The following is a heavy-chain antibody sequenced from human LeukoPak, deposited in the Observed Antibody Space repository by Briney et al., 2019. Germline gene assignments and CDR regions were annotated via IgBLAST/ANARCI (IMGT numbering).Heavy chain of an antibody. J-gene: IGHJ5*02. CDR3: AKDLMRDRWFGES. CDR1: GFTLSSYD. V-gene: IGHV3-30*18. CDR2: ISYDGSNK. D-gene: IGHD3-10*01. Sequence: GGSLRLSCAASGFTLSSYDMHWVRQAPGKGLEWVAVISYDGSNKYYADSVKGRFTISRDNSKNTLYLQMNSLRTEDTAVYYCAKDLMRDRWFGESWGQGTLVTVSS.